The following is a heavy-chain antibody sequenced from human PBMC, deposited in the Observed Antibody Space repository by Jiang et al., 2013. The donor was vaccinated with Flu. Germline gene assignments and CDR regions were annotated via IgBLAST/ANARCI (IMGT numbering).Heavy chain of an antibody. D-gene: IGHD6-19*01. J-gene: IGHJ3*01. CDR1: GYTFTSNY. V-gene: IGHV1-46*01. CDR2: NNPRDGFT. Sequence: SGAEVKKPGASVKVSCKASGYTFTSNYIHWVRQAPGQGLEWMGINNPRDGFTSYAQKFQGRVTMTRDTSTSTVYMELSSLRSDDTAVYYCARAGSVAGPPVGAFDVWGQGTLVSVSS. CDR3: ARAGSVAGPPVGAFDV.